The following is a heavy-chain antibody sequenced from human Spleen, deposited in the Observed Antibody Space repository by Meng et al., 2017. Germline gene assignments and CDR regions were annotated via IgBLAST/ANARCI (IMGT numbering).Heavy chain of an antibody. CDR3: ARRDGDYNRFDY. CDR2: IYYNGNT. J-gene: IGHJ4*02. V-gene: IGHV4-61*01. Sequence: VQLQASGPGLVRPSETLSLTCTVSGGSVSSGSDYWSWIRQPPGKGLEWIGFIYYNGNTNYNPSLKSRVTISIDTSKNQFSLKLSSVTAADTAVYFCARRDGDYNRFDYWGQGMLVTVSS. CDR1: GGSVSSGSDY. D-gene: IGHD4-17*01.